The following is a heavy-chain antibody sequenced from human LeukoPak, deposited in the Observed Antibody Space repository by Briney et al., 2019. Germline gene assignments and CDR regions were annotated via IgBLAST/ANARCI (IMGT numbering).Heavy chain of an antibody. J-gene: IGHJ4*02. Sequence: GASVKVSCKASGYTFTGYYMHWVRQAPGQVLEWMGRIIPIFGTANYAQKFQGRVTITADESTSTAYMELSSLRSEDTAVYYCARAPLRYCSGGSCYPGFDYWGQGTLVTVSS. CDR2: IIPIFGTA. CDR1: GYTFTGYY. V-gene: IGHV1-69*13. D-gene: IGHD2-15*01. CDR3: ARAPLRYCSGGSCYPGFDY.